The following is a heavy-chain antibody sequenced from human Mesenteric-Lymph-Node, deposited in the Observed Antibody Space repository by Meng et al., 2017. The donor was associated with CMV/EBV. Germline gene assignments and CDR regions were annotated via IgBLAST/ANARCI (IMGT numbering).Heavy chain of an antibody. J-gene: IGHJ6*02. D-gene: IGHD3-3*01. CDR2: INSDGSST. CDR3: ATSYNTIFGVVTLARYYYYGMDV. Sequence: GESLKISCAASGFTFSSYWMHWVRQAPGKGLVWVSRINSDGSSTSYADSVKGRFTISRDNAKNTLYLQMNSLRAEDTAVYYCATSYNTIFGVVTLARYYYYGMDVWGQGTTVTVSS. CDR1: GFTFSSYW. V-gene: IGHV3-74*01.